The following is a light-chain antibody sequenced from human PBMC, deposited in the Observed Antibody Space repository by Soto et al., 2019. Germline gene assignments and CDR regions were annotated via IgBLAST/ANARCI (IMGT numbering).Light chain of an antibody. CDR3: MQALQYPLA. CDR1: QSLLHSNGHTY. CDR2: LGS. Sequence: DIVMTQSPLSLPVTPGEPASISCRSSQSLLHSNGHTYLQWYLQKPGQSPQLLIYLGSNRASGGPDRFSGSGSGTDFTLKISRVEAEDVGVYYCMQALQYPLAFGQGTRLEI. J-gene: IGKJ5*01. V-gene: IGKV2-28*01.